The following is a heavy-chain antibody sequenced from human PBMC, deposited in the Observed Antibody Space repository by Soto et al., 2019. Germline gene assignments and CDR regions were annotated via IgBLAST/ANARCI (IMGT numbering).Heavy chain of an antibody. CDR2: IYYSGST. CDR1: GGSISSSSYY. J-gene: IGHJ3*02. CDR3: ASLILPRSAYYDFWSGYYPDDAFDI. V-gene: IGHV4-39*01. Sequence: SETLSLTCTVSGGSISSSSYYWGWIRQPPGKGLEWIGSIYYSGSTYYNPPLKSRVTISVDTSKNQFSLKLSSVTAADTAVYYCASLILPRSAYYDFWSGYYPDDAFDIWGQGTMVTVSS. D-gene: IGHD3-3*01.